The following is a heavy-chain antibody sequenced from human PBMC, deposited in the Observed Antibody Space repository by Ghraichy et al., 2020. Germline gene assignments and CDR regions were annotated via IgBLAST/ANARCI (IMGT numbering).Heavy chain of an antibody. Sequence: GESLNISCAASGFTFSNAWMSWVRQAPGKGLEWVGRIKSKTDGGTTDYAAPVKGRFTISRDDSKNTLYLQMNSLKTEDTAVYYCSTAGWRLVDYWGQGTLVTFSS. CDR1: GFTFSNAW. D-gene: IGHD6-19*01. V-gene: IGHV3-15*01. CDR2: IKSKTDGGTT. J-gene: IGHJ4*02. CDR3: STAGWRLVDY.